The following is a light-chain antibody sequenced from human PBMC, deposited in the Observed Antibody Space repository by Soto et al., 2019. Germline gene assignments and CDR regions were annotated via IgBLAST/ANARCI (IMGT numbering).Light chain of an antibody. CDR1: QNLHSF. CDR2: DGS. V-gene: IGKV3-11*01. Sequence: EIVLTQSPATLSVSPGERVTLSCRASQNLHSFLNWYQQRPGQAPRPLIYDGSKRPAGVPDRISGDGSGTDYTLTISSLEPEDFAVYYCQQRTRWSMTFGQGTKV. CDR3: QQRTRWSMT. J-gene: IGKJ1*01.